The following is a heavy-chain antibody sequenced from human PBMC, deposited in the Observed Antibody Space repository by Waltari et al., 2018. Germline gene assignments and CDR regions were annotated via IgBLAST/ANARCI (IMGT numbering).Heavy chain of an antibody. CDR1: GFTFSSYA. D-gene: IGHD2-15*01. CDR3: ARDLCSGGSCLDY. J-gene: IGHJ4*02. CDR2: ISYDGSNK. Sequence: QVQLVESGGGVVQPGRSLRLSCAASGFTFSSYAMHWVRQAPGKGLEWVAVISYDGSNKYYADSVKGRFTISRDNSKNTLYLQMNSLRAEDTAVYYCARDLCSGGSCLDYWGQGTLVTVSS. V-gene: IGHV3-30-3*01.